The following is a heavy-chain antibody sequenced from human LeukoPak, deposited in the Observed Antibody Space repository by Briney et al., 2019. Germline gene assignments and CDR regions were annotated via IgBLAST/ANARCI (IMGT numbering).Heavy chain of an antibody. CDR2: IYYSGST. D-gene: IGHD6-19*01. Sequence: SETLSLTCTVSGGSISSSSYYWGWIRQPPGKGLEWIGSIYYSGSTYYNPSLKSRVIISVDKSKNQFSLKLSSVTAADTAVYYCARSKSGAVAGTDYWGQGSLVTVSS. CDR1: GGSISSSSYY. CDR3: ARSKSGAVAGTDY. J-gene: IGHJ4*02. V-gene: IGHV4-39*07.